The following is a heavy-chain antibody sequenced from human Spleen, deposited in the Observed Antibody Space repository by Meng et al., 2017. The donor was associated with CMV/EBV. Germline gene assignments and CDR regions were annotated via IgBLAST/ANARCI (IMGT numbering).Heavy chain of an antibody. D-gene: IGHD5-18*01. V-gene: IGHV3-7*01. CDR1: GITFSSFW. CDR3: ARNIQLWVRGFDY. Sequence: GESLKISCAASGITFSSFWMSWVRQVPGKGLEWVANINQDGSEKYYVDSVKGRFTISRDNATNSLYLQVNSLRAEDTAVYYCARNIQLWVRGFDYWGQGTLVTVSS. CDR2: INQDGSEK. J-gene: IGHJ4*02.